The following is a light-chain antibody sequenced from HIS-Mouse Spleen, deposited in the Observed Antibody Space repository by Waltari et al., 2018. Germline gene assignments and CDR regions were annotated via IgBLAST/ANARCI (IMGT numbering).Light chain of an antibody. CDR3: QQYDNLPLT. V-gene: IGKV1-33*01. CDR2: DAS. CDR1: QDISNY. J-gene: IGKJ4*01. Sequence: DIQMTQSPSSLSASVGDRVTITCQASQDISNYLNWYQQKPVKAPKLLILDASNLETGVPSRFSGSRSGTDFTFTISSLQPEDIATYYCQQYDNLPLTFGGGTKVEIK.